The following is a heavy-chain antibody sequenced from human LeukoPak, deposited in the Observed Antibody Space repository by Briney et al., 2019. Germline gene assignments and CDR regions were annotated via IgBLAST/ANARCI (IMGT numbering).Heavy chain of an antibody. CDR3: AKDISGGDCPDY. CDR1: GFTFRSYG. Sequence: PGGSLRLSCAASGFTFRSYGMHWVRQAPGKGLEWVAVISYDGSDKYYADSVKGRFTISRDNSKNTVFLQMNSLSTEDTAVYYCAKDISGGDCPDYWGQGTLVTVSS. V-gene: IGHV3-30*18. J-gene: IGHJ4*02. D-gene: IGHD2-21*02. CDR2: ISYDGSDK.